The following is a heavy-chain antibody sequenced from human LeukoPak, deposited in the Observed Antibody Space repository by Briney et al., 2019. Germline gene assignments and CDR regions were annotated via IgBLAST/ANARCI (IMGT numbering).Heavy chain of an antibody. CDR3: AKDHWGVVATYFDY. Sequence: ASVKVSCKASGYTFTSYDINWVRQATGQGLEWMGWMNPNSGNTGYAQKFQGRVTITRNTSISTAYMELSSLRSEDTAVYYCAKDHWGVVATYFDYWGQGTLVTVSS. V-gene: IGHV1-8*03. CDR1: GYTFTSYD. J-gene: IGHJ4*02. CDR2: MNPNSGNT. D-gene: IGHD5-12*01.